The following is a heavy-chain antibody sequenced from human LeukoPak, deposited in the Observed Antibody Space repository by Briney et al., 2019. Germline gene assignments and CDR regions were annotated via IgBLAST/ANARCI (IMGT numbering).Heavy chain of an antibody. CDR1: GFTFSSYW. CDR2: IYHRGST. Sequence: PGGSLRLSCAASGFTFSSYWMSWVRQPPGKGLEWVGSIYHRGSTYYNPSLRSRVTISLDRSKKKFSLKLTSVTAADTAVYFCARGAEYYAIWRGYAGYSDYWGQGISVTVSS. V-gene: IGHV4-38-2*01. J-gene: IGHJ4*02. D-gene: IGHD3-3*01. CDR3: ARGAEYYAIWRGYAGYSDY.